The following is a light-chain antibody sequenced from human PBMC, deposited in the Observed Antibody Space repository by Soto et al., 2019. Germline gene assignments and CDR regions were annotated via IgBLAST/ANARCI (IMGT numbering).Light chain of an antibody. CDR2: STS. V-gene: IGKV3D-20*02. Sequence: IVLTQSPGTLSLSPGERATLSCRASQSVSTRYLAWYQQKPGQAPRLLMYSTSNRATGIADRFSGSGSGTDFTLTISRLEPEDFAVYYCQQRSNWPRQLTFGGGTKVDIK. CDR1: QSVSTRY. CDR3: QQRSNWPRQLT. J-gene: IGKJ4*01.